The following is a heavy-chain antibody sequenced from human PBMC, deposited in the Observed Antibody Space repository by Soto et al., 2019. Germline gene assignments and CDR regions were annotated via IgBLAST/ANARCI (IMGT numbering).Heavy chain of an antibody. J-gene: IGHJ4*02. CDR1: GFTFSSYA. CDR2: ISGSGGST. CDR3: ARHPAVAGALGFDS. D-gene: IGHD6-13*01. V-gene: IGHV3-23*01. Sequence: GGSLRLSCAASGFTFSSYAMSWVRQAPGKGLEWVSAISGSGGSTYYADSVKGRFTISRDDSRNTLYLQMNGLRAEDTAIYYCARHPAVAGALGFDSWGQGTLVTVSS.